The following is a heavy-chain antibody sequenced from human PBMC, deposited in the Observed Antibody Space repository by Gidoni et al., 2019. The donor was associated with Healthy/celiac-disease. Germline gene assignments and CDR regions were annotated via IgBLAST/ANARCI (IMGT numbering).Heavy chain of an antibody. J-gene: IGHJ3*02. CDR3: ASRSAPLGGFDI. CDR2: IIPILGTA. CDR1: GVTFSSYA. D-gene: IGHD3-10*01. Sequence: QVQLVQSGAAVKKPGSSVKFSCKASGVTFSSYALSWVRQAPGQGIEWMGVIIPILGTANYAQKLQGRGTITAEKSTSTAYMELSSLRSEDTAVYYCASRSAPLGGFDIWGQGTMVTVSS. V-gene: IGHV1-69*06.